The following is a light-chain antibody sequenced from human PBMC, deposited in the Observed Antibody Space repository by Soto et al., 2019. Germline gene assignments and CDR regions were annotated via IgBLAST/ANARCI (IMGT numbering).Light chain of an antibody. CDR1: QSVRTY. Sequence: DIVVTQSPGTLSLSPGERATLSCRASQSVRTYLAWYQVKPGQAPRLLIYDASSRASGVPARFSGSGSGTDFTLTISSLEPEDFTLYYCQQRNSWPPITFGQGTRLEIK. CDR2: DAS. V-gene: IGKV3-11*01. J-gene: IGKJ5*01. CDR3: QQRNSWPPIT.